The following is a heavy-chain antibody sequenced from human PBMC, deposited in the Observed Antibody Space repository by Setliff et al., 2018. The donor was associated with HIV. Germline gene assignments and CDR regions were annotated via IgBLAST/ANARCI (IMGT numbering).Heavy chain of an antibody. D-gene: IGHD1-7*01. J-gene: IGHJ5*02. CDR3: VRDNWNLGSVHNWFDP. Sequence: ASVKVSCKASGYTFTGYYFHWVRQAPGQGLEWMGWIDPNSGGTNYAQKFQGRVTMTRDTSTSTVYMELNNLRFDDTAVYYCVRDNWNLGSVHNWFDPWGQGTVVTVSS. CDR2: IDPNSGGT. V-gene: IGHV1-2*02. CDR1: GYTFTGYY.